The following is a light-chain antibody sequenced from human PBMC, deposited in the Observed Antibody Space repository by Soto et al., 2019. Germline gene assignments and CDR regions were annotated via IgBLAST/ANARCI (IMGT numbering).Light chain of an antibody. Sequence: DIQMTQSPSTLSASVGDRVTITCRASQSISDWLAGYQQNPGKAPKFLIYKASNLEGGDPSRFSGSGSGTEFTHTICEVLPYRFSTSCCQCWDYYSWSCGQ. CDR2: KAS. V-gene: IGKV1-5*03. CDR3: QCWDYYSWS. CDR1: QSISDW. J-gene: IGKJ1*01.